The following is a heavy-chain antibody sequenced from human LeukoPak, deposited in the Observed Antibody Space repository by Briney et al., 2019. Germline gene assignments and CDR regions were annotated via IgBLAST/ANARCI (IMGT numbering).Heavy chain of an antibody. Sequence: SGGSLRLSCAAFGFTFSSYWMSWVRQAPGKGLEWVANIKKDGSEKYYVDSVKGRFTISRDNAKTSPYLQMNSLRAEDTAVYYCARDLYRIVVVPHYFDYCGQGTLVTVSS. CDR1: GFTFSSYW. V-gene: IGHV3-7*01. D-gene: IGHD3-22*01. CDR3: ARDLYRIVVVPHYFDY. J-gene: IGHJ4*02. CDR2: IKKDGSEK.